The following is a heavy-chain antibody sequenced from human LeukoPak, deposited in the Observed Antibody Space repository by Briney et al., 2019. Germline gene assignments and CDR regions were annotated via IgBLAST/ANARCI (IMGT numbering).Heavy chain of an antibody. V-gene: IGHV4-30-2*01. D-gene: IGHD3-10*01. J-gene: IGHJ5*02. CDR3: ARGYYGSGWFDP. Sequence: TLSLTCTVSGGSLSSYSWSWIRQPPGKGLEWIGYIYHSGSTYYNPSLKSRVTISVDRSKNQFSLKLSSVTAADTAVYYCARGYYGSGWFDPWGQGTLVTVSS. CDR1: GGSLSSYS. CDR2: IYHSGST.